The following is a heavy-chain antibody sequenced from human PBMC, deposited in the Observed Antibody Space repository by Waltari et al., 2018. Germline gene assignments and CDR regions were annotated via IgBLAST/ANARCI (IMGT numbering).Heavy chain of an antibody. CDR1: GFTFSSYA. CDR3: AKGAVVLMVYAIAFDP. Sequence: EVQLLESGGGLVQPGGSLRLSCAASGFTFSSYAMSWVRQAPGKGLEWVSAISGSGGSTYYADSVKGRFTISRDKSKNTLYLQMNSLRAEDTAVYYCAKGAVVLMVYAIAFDPWGQGTLVTVSS. J-gene: IGHJ5*02. D-gene: IGHD2-8*01. CDR2: ISGSGGST. V-gene: IGHV3-23*01.